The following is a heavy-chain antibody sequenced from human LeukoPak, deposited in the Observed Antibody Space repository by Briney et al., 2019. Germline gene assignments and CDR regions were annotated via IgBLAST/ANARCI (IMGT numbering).Heavy chain of an antibody. Sequence: PGGSLRLSCAASGFTFSNYAMHWVRQAPGKGLEWVAVISYDGSNKYYADSVKGRFTISRDNSKNTLYLQMNSLRAEDTAVFYCARDRSSYEYYFDHWAREPWSPSPQ. V-gene: IGHV3-30-3*01. CDR3: ARDRSSYEYYFDH. CDR1: GFTFSNYA. D-gene: IGHD5-12*01. CDR2: ISYDGSNK. J-gene: IGHJ4*02.